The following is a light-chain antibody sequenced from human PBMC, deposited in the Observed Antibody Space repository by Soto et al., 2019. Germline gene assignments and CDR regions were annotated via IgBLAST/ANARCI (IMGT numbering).Light chain of an antibody. CDR1: SSNIGSNP. V-gene: IGLV1-44*01. CDR3: AAWDSSLNAHLL. Sequence: QSVLTQPPSASGTPGQRVTISCSRSSSNIGSNPVNWYQQLPGTAPKLLIYSNNQRPSGVPDRFSGSKSGTSASLAISALQSEDEADYYCAAWDSSLNAHLLFGGGTKLTVL. J-gene: IGLJ2*01. CDR2: SNN.